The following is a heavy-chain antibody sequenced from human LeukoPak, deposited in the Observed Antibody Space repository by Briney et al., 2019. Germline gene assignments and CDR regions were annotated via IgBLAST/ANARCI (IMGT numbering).Heavy chain of an antibody. Sequence: SETLSLTCTVSGGSISSYYWSWIRQPPGKGLEWIGYIYYSWSTNYNPSLKSRVTISVDTFKNQFSMKLSSVTAADTAVYYCARTMIVVPNWFDPWGQGTLVTVSS. CDR1: GGSISSYY. V-gene: IGHV4-59*01. CDR3: ARTMIVVPNWFDP. D-gene: IGHD3-22*01. CDR2: IYYSWST. J-gene: IGHJ5*02.